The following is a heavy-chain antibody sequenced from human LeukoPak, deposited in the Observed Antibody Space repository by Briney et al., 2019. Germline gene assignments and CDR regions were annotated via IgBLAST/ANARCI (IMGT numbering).Heavy chain of an antibody. D-gene: IGHD6-13*01. V-gene: IGHV3-30*02. Sequence: GGSLRLSCAASGFTFSSYGMHWVRQAPGKGLEWVAFIRYDGSNKYYADSVKGRFTISRDNSKNTLYLQMNSLRAEDTAVYYCARGSRGYSSSWPFDYWGQGTLVTVSS. CDR2: IRYDGSNK. CDR3: ARGSRGYSSSWPFDY. J-gene: IGHJ4*02. CDR1: GFTFSSYG.